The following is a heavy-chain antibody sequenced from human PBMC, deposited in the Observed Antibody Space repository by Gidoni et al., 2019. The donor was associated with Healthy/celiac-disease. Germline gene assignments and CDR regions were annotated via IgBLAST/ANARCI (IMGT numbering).Heavy chain of an antibody. Sequence: QVQLVQSGAEVKKPGSSVQVSCKASGGTFSSYAISWVRQAPGQGLEWTGGIIPIFGTANYAQKFQGRVTITADESTSTAYMELSSLRSEDTAVYYCARVGRLLGNWFDPWGQGTLVTVSS. V-gene: IGHV1-69*01. CDR2: IIPIFGTA. D-gene: IGHD2-21*02. J-gene: IGHJ5*02. CDR3: ARVGRLLGNWFDP. CDR1: GGTFSSYA.